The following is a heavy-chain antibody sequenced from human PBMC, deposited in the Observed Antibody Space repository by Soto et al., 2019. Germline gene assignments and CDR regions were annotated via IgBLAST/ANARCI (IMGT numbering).Heavy chain of an antibody. D-gene: IGHD2-2*03. CDR1: GLSVSWEY. CDR3: ARMDDSEAFDI. Sequence: EVQLVESGGGLFQPGESLRISCACSGLSVSWEYISWVRHPPGKGLEWVSIIYRGGGTYYADSAKGRCIISRDASKNMVFLQMNNLRAEDTAIYYGARMDDSEAFDIWGQGTTVTVSS. J-gene: IGHJ3*02. CDR2: IYRGGGT. V-gene: IGHV3-53*01.